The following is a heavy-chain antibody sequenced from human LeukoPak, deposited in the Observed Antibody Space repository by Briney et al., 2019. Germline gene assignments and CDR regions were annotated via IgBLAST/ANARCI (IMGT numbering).Heavy chain of an antibody. D-gene: IGHD3-3*01. CDR1: GGSISSGDYY. CDR3: ARAVGDFWSGYSAFDI. V-gene: IGHV4-30-4*08. J-gene: IGHJ3*02. Sequence: SETLSLTCTVSGGSISSGDYYWSWICQPPGKGLEWIGYIYYSGSTYYNPSLKSRVTISVDTSKNQFSLRLSSVTAADTAVYYCARAVGDFWSGYSAFDIWGQGTMVTVSS. CDR2: IYYSGST.